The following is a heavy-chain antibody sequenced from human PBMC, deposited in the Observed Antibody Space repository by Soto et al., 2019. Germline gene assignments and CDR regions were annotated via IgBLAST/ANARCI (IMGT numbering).Heavy chain of an antibody. Sequence: EMQLSESGGGLVQPGGSLRLSCAASGFTFGSYAISWVRQAPGKGLEWVSAISGGGSGTYYPDSEKGRFTISRDNSKKTLFLQMNTLRVEDTAINYCAKGPKSTVRFNWFDPWGQGTLVTVS. CDR1: GFTFGSYA. D-gene: IGHD2-8*02. CDR3: AKGPKSTVRFNWFDP. CDR2: ISGGGSGT. V-gene: IGHV3-23*01. J-gene: IGHJ5*02.